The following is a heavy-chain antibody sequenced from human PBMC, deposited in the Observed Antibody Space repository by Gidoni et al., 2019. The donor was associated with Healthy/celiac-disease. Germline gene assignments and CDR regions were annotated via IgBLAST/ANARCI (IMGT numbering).Heavy chain of an antibody. V-gene: IGHV5-51*03. Sequence: EVQLVQSGAEVKKPGESLKISCKGSGYSFTSYWIGWVRQMPGKGLEWMGIIYPGDSDTRYSPSFQGQVTISADKSISTAYLQWSSLKASDTAMYYCARLEGRHYYDSSGYSDAFDIWGQGTMVTVSS. CDR2: IYPGDSDT. J-gene: IGHJ3*02. CDR3: ARLEGRHYYDSSGYSDAFDI. CDR1: GYSFTSYW. D-gene: IGHD3-22*01.